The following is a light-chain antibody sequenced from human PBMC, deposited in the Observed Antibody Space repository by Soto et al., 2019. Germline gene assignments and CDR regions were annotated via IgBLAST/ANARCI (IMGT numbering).Light chain of an antibody. CDR1: QSVRNN. Sequence: DIVMTQSPATLSVSPGEGATLSCRASQSVRNNLAWFQQKPGQAPRLLIYGASTRATGIPARFSGSGSGTEFTLTIGSLQSEDFAVYFCQQYDSWPRTFGQGTKVEIK. J-gene: IGKJ1*01. CDR2: GAS. V-gene: IGKV3-15*01. CDR3: QQYDSWPRT.